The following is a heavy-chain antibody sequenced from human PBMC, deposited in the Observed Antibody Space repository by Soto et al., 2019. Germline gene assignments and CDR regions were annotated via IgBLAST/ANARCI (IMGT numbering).Heavy chain of an antibody. CDR3: ARGGKERFRGSGMDV. Sequence: SVKVSCKASGDRFNTYAFNWVRQAPGQGLEWLGGIITFFGAAMYAQKFQGRVTITADEFMTTAYMELSSLTSEDTAVYYCARGGKERFRGSGMDVWGQGTTVTVSS. V-gene: IGHV1-69*13. CDR1: GDRFNTYA. J-gene: IGHJ6*02. CDR2: IITFFGAA. D-gene: IGHD1-1*01.